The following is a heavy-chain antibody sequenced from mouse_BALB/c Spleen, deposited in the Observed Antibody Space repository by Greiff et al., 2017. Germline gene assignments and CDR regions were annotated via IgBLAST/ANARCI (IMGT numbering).Heavy chain of an antibody. CDR1: GFTFSSFG. CDR3: AREGDYGSRGFDY. Sequence: EVQGVESGGGLVKPGGSLKLSCAASGFTFSSFGMHWVRQAPEKGLEWVAYISSGSSTIYYADTVKGRFTISRDNPKNTLFLQMTSLRSEDTAMYYCAREGDYGSRGFDYWGQGTTLTVSS. V-gene: IGHV5-17*02. CDR2: ISSGSSTI. D-gene: IGHD1-1*01. J-gene: IGHJ2*01.